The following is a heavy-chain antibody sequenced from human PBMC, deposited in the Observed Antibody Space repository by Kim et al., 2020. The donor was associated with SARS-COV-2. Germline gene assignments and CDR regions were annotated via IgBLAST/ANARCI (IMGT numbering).Heavy chain of an antibody. J-gene: IGHJ4*02. V-gene: IGHV3-33*05. D-gene: IGHD5-12*01. CDR3: ARDNGEDGYNTHFDY. Sequence: GGSLRLSCAASGFTFSSYGMHWVRQAPGKGLEWVAVISYDGSNKYYADSVKGRFTISRDNSKNTLYLQMNSLRAEDTAVYYCARDNGEDGYNTHFDYWGQGTLVTVSS. CDR1: GFTFSSYG. CDR2: ISYDGSNK.